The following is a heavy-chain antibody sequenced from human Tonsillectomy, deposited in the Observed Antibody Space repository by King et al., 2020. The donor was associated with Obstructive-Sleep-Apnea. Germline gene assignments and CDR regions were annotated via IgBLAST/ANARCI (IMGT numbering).Heavy chain of an antibody. V-gene: IGHV2-5*02. D-gene: IGHD1-26*01. J-gene: IGHJ4*02. CDR2: LYWDDDE. CDR3: AHGSRPAARIVDSITPYSFDF. CDR1: GFSLATDGVA. Sequence: HITLKESGPSLLKPTQTLTLTCTFSGFSLATDGVAVGWIRQPPGKALEWLAILYWDDDEVYSPSLKSRLTINKDTSKNQVVLTVTNMDPVDTATYFCAHGSRPAARIVDSITPYSFDFWGQGTLVTVSS.